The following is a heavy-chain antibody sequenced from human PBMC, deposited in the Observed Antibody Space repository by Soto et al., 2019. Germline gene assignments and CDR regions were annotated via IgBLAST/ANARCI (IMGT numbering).Heavy chain of an antibody. CDR1: GFTFSTYG. Sequence: QVHLVESGGGVVQPGRSLRLSCATSGFTFSTYGMHWLRQAPGKGLEWVAVIWYDGSNKYYADSVKGRFTISRDNSKKTLYLQMNSLRAEDTAVYYCARAVGPFDYWCQGTLVTVSS. CDR3: ARAVGPFDY. J-gene: IGHJ4*02. CDR2: IWYDGSNK. D-gene: IGHD1-26*01. V-gene: IGHV3-33*01.